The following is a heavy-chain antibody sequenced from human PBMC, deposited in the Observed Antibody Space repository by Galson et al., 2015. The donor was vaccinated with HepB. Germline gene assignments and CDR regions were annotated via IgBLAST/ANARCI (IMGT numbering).Heavy chain of an antibody. Sequence: SVKVSCKASGGTFNNYAISWVRQAPGQGLEWMGGIIPIFGTANSAQKFQGRVTITADESTSTAYMELSSLRSEDTAVYYCARDRRYGYGMDVWGQGTTVTVSS. CDR1: GGTFNNYA. J-gene: IGHJ6*02. D-gene: IGHD1-14*01. V-gene: IGHV1-69*13. CDR2: IIPIFGTA. CDR3: ARDRRYGYGMDV.